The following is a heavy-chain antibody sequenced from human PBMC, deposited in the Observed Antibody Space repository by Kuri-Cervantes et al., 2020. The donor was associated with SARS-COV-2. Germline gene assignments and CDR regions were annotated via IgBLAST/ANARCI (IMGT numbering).Heavy chain of an antibody. V-gene: IGHV4-34*01. CDR2: INQSGST. CDR1: DGSFNIFY. Sequence: SETLSLTCAVSDGSFNIFYWSWIRQSPGKGLEWIGEINQSGSTNYNPSPKSRVTMTGGASTNQLSLRLRSVTAADTAVYYCGRLGATKGSHYYGVDVWGQGTTVTVSS. D-gene: IGHD5-12*01. CDR3: GRLGATKGSHYYGVDV. J-gene: IGHJ6*02.